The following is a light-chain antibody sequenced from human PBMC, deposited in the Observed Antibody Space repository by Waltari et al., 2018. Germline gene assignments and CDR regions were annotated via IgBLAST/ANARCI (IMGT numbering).Light chain of an antibody. CDR1: ALPKQY. CDR2: KDS. Sequence: SYELTQPPSVSVSPGQTARITCSGDALPKQYAYWYQQKPGQAPVLVIYKDSERPSGIPERLSGSSSGTTVTLTISGVQAEDEADYYCQSADSSGTSQVFGGGTKLTVL. CDR3: QSADSSGTSQV. V-gene: IGLV3-25*03. J-gene: IGLJ3*02.